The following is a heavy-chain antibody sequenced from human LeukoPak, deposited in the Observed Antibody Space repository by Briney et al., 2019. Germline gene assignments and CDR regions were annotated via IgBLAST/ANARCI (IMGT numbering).Heavy chain of an antibody. V-gene: IGHV1-2*02. D-gene: IGHD6-13*01. CDR2: INPNTGGT. Sequence: GASVRVSCKASGYTFTDYYMHWVRQAPGQGLEWMGWINPNTGGTNYAQKFQGRVTMTRDTSISTAYMELSRLRSDDTAVYYCTRDNMYSNRWYFWGQGTLATVSS. CDR1: GYTFTDYY. J-gene: IGHJ4*02. CDR3: TRDNMYSNRWYF.